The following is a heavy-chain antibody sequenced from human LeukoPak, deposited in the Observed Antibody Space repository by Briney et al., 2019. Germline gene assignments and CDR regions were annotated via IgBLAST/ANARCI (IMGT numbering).Heavy chain of an antibody. CDR2: INYSGTT. CDR3: GRFFDS. Sequence: SETLSLTCTVSGGANISDNFYWGWVRQPPGKGLEWVGSINYSGTTYYNPSLRSRVSISVDTSRTQFFLRLNSVTAADTAVYSCGRFFDSWGQGILVTVSS. V-gene: IGHV4-39*01. CDR1: GGANISDNFY. J-gene: IGHJ4*02.